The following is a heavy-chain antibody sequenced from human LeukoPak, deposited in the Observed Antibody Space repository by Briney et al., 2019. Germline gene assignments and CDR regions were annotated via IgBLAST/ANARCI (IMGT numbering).Heavy chain of an antibody. V-gene: IGHV3-30*04. CDR1: GFTFSSYA. D-gene: IGHD3-10*01. J-gene: IGHJ4*02. CDR2: ISYDGSNK. CDR3: AGGSGSYSSFDY. Sequence: QPGGSLRRYCSASGFTFSSYAMHWVRQAPGKGLEWVAVISYDGSNKYYADSVKGRFTISRDNSKNTLYLQMNSLRAEDTAVYYCAGGSGSYSSFDYWGQGTLVTVSS.